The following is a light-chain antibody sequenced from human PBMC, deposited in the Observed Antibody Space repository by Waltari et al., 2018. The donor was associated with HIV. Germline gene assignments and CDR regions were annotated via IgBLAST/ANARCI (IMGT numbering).Light chain of an antibody. CDR2: DAS. CDR1: QDITKY. V-gene: IGKV1-33*01. Sequence: DTQMTQSSSSLSASIGDRVTITCQASQDITKYLNWYIQKPGKAPKLLIYDASRLEPGVPSRFSGSGSGAEFSFTISSLQPEDIGTYYCQQYDNLPYSFGQGTKVDIK. CDR3: QQYDNLPYS. J-gene: IGKJ2*03.